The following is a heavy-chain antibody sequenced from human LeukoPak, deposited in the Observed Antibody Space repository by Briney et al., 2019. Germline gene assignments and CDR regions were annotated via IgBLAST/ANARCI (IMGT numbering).Heavy chain of an antibody. CDR3: AREASSLEHYYYYMDV. D-gene: IGHD1-1*01. Sequence: ASVKVSCKASGYTFTGYYMHWVRQAPGQGLEWMGWINPNSGGTNYAQKLQGRVTMTTDTSTSTAYMELRSLRSDDTAVYYCAREASSLEHYYYYMDVWGKGTTVTVSS. CDR1: GYTFTGYY. J-gene: IGHJ6*03. V-gene: IGHV1-2*02. CDR2: INPNSGGT.